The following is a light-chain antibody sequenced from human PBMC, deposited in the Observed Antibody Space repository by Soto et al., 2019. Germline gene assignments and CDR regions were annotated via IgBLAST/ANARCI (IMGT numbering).Light chain of an antibody. V-gene: IGKV3-11*01. CDR1: ENVRTF. J-gene: IGKJ1*01. CDR2: GAS. CDR3: QQHSHWPPWT. Sequence: EVVLTQSPAALSLSPGERATLSCRASENVRTFVDWYQQKPGQAPRLLIYGASNRATGIPARFSGSGSGTDFPLTISNLEPEDFAVYYCQQHSHWPPWTFGQGTSVELQ.